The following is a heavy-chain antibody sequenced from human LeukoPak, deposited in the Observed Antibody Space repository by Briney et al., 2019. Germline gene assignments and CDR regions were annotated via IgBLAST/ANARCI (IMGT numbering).Heavy chain of an antibody. J-gene: IGHJ5*02. D-gene: IGHD3-3*01. CDR1: GGSISTTNYY. V-gene: IGHV4-39*07. Sequence: SETLSLPCTVSGGSISTTNYYWGWIRQSPGKGLERFGCVYYSGSTYYNPSLKSRVTISVDTSQNQFSLKLSSVTAADTALYYCARFPWSGAPNWFDPWGQGTLVTVSS. CDR2: VYYSGST. CDR3: ARFPWSGAPNWFDP.